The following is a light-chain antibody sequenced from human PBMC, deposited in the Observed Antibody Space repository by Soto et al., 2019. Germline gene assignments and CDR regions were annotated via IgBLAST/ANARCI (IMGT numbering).Light chain of an antibody. J-gene: IGKJ5*01. Sequence: DIVLTQSPGTLSLSPGERATLSCRASQSVSSNHLAWYQQKPGQAPRLLIYGGSSRATGIPVRFSGSGSETDFTLTITRLEPEDFAVYYCQQYGSSPQTFGQGTRLEIK. V-gene: IGKV3-20*01. CDR3: QQYGSSPQT. CDR2: GGS. CDR1: QSVSSNH.